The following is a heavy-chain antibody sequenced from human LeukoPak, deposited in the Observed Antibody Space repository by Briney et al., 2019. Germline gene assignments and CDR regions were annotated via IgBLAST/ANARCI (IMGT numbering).Heavy chain of an antibody. CDR3: AGGYCSGGSCYVTNYYYYYGMDV. CDR1: GGSFSGYY. J-gene: IGHJ6*02. Sequence: SETLSLTCAVYGGSFSGYYWSWIRQPPGKGLEWIGYIYYSGSTNYNPSLKSRVTISVDTSKNQFSLKLSSVTAADTAVYYCAGGYCSGGSCYVTNYYYYYGMDVWGQGTTVTVSS. D-gene: IGHD2-15*01. CDR2: IYYSGST. V-gene: IGHV4-59*01.